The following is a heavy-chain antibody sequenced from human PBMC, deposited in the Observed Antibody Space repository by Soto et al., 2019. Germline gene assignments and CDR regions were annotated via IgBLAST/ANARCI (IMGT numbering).Heavy chain of an antibody. CDR1: GYRFINFY. CDR3: ARDDTGANFGS. Sequence: QVQLVQSGAEVKKPGASVRVSCKAFGYRFINFYLHWVRQAPGQGLEWMGWINPKNDDTNYAQKFQGRVTMTRDTSISVAYMELSRLNSGDTAVYYCARDDTGANFGSWGQGTLVTV. CDR2: INPKNDDT. D-gene: IGHD2-8*02. V-gene: IGHV1-2*02. J-gene: IGHJ4*02.